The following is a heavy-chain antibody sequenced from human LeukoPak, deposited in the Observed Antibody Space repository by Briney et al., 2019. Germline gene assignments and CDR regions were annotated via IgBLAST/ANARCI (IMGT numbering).Heavy chain of an antibody. CDR2: ISGSGGST. CDR3: AKDRGSGWSDYFDY. J-gene: IGHJ4*02. V-gene: IGHV3-23*01. Sequence: GGSLRLSCAASGFTFSSYDMSWVRQAPGEGLEWVSAISGSGGSTYYADSVKGRFTISRDNSKNTLYLQMNSLRAEDTAVYYCAKDRGSGWSDYFDYWGQGTLVTVSS. CDR1: GFTFSSYD. D-gene: IGHD6-19*01.